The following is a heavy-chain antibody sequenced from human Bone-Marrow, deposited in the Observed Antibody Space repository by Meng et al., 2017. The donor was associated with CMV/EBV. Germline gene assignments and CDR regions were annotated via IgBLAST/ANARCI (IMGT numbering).Heavy chain of an antibody. J-gene: IGHJ1*01. V-gene: IGHV1-2*02. CDR3: AKYRDIVVVPASGGTREEYFQH. D-gene: IGHD2-2*01. CDR2: INPNSGGT. Sequence: ASVKVSCKASGYTFTGYYMHWVRQAPGQGLEWMGWINPNSGGTNYAQKFQGRVTTTRDTSISTAYMELSRLRSDDTAVYYCAKYRDIVVVPASGGTREEYFQHWGQGTLVTVSS. CDR1: GYTFTGYY.